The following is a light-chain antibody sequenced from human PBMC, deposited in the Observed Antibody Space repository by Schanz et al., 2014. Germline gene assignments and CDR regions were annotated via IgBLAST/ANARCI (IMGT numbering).Light chain of an antibody. J-gene: IGKJ1*01. CDR1: QGIRNY. CDR2: GAS. Sequence: DIQMTQSPSSLSASVGDRVTITCRASQGIRNYLAWYQHKPGKVPTLLIYGASTLRPGVPSRFSGSGSGTDFTLTVSSLQPEDVATYYCLQDYNYPWTFGQGTKVEIK. V-gene: IGKV1-27*01. CDR3: LQDYNYPWT.